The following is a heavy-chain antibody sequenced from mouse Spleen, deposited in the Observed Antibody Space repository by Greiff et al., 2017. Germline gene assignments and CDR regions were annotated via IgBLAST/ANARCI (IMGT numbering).Heavy chain of an antibody. V-gene: IGHV5-12*02. J-gene: IGHJ2*01. CDR1: GFTFSDYY. CDR3: ARQTAGYFDY. D-gene: IGHD3-2*01. CDR2: ISNGGGST. Sequence: EVQRVESGGGLVQPGGSLKLSCATSGFTFSDYYMYWVRQTPEKRLEWVAYISNGGGSTYYPDTVKGRFTISRDNAKNTLYLQMSRLKSEDTAMYYCARQTAGYFDYWGQGTTLTVSS.